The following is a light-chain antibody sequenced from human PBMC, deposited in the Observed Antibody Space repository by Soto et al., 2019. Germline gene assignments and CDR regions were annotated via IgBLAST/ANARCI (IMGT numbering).Light chain of an antibody. CDR3: QSYDISLHNYV. CDR2: GDN. CDR1: TSNIGAPYD. J-gene: IGLJ1*01. V-gene: IGLV1-40*01. Sequence: QSVLTQPPSVSGAPGQRVSISCTGNTSNIGAPYDVHWYQHLPGTAPKLLIYGDNNRPSGVPDRFSGSKSGTSASLAITRRQAEDEADYYCQSYDISLHNYVFGTGTKVTVL.